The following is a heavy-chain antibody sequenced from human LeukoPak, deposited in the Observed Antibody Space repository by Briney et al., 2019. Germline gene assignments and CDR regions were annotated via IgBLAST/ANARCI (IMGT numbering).Heavy chain of an antibody. Sequence: GGSLRLSCAASGFTFTSYEMNWVRQALGKGLEWVSYISSSGSTIYYADSVKGRFTISRDNAKNSLYVQMNSLRGEDTAVYYCARDYASGSRSPGFHWGQGTPVTVSP. V-gene: IGHV3-48*03. CDR1: GFTFTSYE. CDR2: ISSSGSTI. CDR3: ARDYASGSRSPGFH. D-gene: IGHD3-10*01. J-gene: IGHJ4*02.